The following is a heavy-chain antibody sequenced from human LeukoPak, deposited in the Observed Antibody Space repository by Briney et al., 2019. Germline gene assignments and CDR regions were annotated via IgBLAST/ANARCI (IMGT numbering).Heavy chain of an antibody. Sequence: PGGSLRLSCAASGFTFSSYSMNWVRQAPGKGLEWVSYISSGSGSSIYYADSVKGRFSISRDNAKNSLYLQMNSLRAEDTAVYYCARVAEGDSYWYFGLWGRGTLVTVSS. V-gene: IGHV3-48*01. J-gene: IGHJ2*01. CDR1: GFTFSSYS. CDR3: ARVAEGDSYWYFGL. D-gene: IGHD2-21*02. CDR2: ISSGSGSSI.